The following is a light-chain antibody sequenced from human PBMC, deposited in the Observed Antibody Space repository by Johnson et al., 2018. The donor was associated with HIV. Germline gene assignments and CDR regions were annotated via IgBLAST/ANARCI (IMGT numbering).Light chain of an antibody. Sequence: QSVLTQPPSVSAAPGQKVTIYCSGSRSNIGRIYASWYQQLPGTAPQILILQHNNRRSGYPNRFAGSKSGTSATLGITGLQTGDEADYYCGTWDSSLNTFVFGTGTRVTGL. V-gene: IGLV1-51*02. CDR1: RSNIGRIY. J-gene: IGLJ1*01. CDR2: QHN. CDR3: GTWDSSLNTFV.